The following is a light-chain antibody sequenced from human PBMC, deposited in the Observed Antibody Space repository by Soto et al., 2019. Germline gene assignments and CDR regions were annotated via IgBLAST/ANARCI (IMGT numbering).Light chain of an antibody. Sequence: IVLTQSPGTLSLSPGERATLSCGASQSVSSSYVAWYQHKPGLAPRLLIHDTSSRAIGIPDRLSGSKSGTNFTLTIRRMEPEDVGVYYCQQYGSSPITFGQGTRLEIK. CDR2: DTS. V-gene: IGKV3D-20*01. CDR3: QQYGSSPIT. CDR1: QSVSSSY. J-gene: IGKJ5*01.